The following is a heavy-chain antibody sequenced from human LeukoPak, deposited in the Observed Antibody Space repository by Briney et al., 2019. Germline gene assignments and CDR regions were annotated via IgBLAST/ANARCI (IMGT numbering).Heavy chain of an antibody. V-gene: IGHV3-30-3*01. CDR2: ISYDGSNK. J-gene: IGHJ6*02. D-gene: IGHD3-10*01. CDR1: GFTFSSYA. Sequence: QSGGSLRLSCAASGFTFSSYAMHWVRQAPGKGLEWVAVISYDGSNKYYADSVKGRFTISRDNSKNTLYLQMNSLRAEDTAVYYCAREGRVVEWFGEKYGMDVWGQGTTVTVSS. CDR3: AREGRVVEWFGEKYGMDV.